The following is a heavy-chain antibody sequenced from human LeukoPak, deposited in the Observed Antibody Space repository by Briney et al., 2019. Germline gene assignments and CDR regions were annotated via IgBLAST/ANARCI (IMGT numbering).Heavy chain of an antibody. CDR3: ARSVIAAAGTYYYYGMDV. Sequence: GGSLRLSCAASGFTFSSYAMSWVRQAPGKGLEWVSAISGSGGSTYYADSVKGRFTISRDNSKNTLYLQMNSLRAEDTAVYYCARSVIAAAGTYYYYGMDVWGQGTTVTVSS. V-gene: IGHV3-23*01. J-gene: IGHJ6*02. D-gene: IGHD6-13*01. CDR1: GFTFSSYA. CDR2: ISGSGGST.